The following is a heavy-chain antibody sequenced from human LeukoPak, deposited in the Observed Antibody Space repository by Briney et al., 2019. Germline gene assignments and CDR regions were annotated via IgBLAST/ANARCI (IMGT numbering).Heavy chain of an antibody. Sequence: ASVKVSCKASGYTFTSYGISWVRQAPGQGLEWMGWISAYNGNTNYAQKLQGRVTMTTDTSTSTACMELRSLRSDDTAVYYCASSTPHYYYMDVWGKGTTVTVSS. V-gene: IGHV1-18*01. CDR2: ISAYNGNT. J-gene: IGHJ6*03. D-gene: IGHD5/OR15-5a*01. CDR1: GYTFTSYG. CDR3: ASSTPHYYYMDV.